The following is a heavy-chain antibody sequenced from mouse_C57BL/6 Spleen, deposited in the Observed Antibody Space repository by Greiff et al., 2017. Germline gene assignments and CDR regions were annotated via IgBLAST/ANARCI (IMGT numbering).Heavy chain of an antibody. CDR3: ARYYYGSRAAY. CDR1: GYTFTSYW. V-gene: IGHV1-55*01. Sequence: QVQLQQPGAELVKPGASVKMSCKASGYTFTSYWMTWVKQRPGQGLEWIGDIYPGSGSTNYNEKFKSKATLTVDTSSSPAYMQLSSLTSEASAVYCCARYYYGSRAAYWGQGTLVTVSA. J-gene: IGHJ3*01. D-gene: IGHD1-1*01. CDR2: IYPGSGST.